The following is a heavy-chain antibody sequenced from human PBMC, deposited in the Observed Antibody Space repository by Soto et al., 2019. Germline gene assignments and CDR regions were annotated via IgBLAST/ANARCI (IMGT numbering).Heavy chain of an antibody. CDR1: GYTFTGHY. Sequence: ASVKVSCKASGYTFTGHYIHWVRQAPEQGPEWMGEIGPESGATRYTQRFQGRVTMTMDMSITTVYMELSNLSPDDTAVYYCGRGRSGQIVVFYWGQGTPVTVSS. D-gene: IGHD5-12*01. CDR2: IGPESGAT. CDR3: GRGRSGQIVVFY. J-gene: IGHJ4*02. V-gene: IGHV1-2*02.